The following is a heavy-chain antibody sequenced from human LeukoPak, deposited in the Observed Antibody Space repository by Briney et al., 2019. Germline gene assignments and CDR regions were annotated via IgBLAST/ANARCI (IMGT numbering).Heavy chain of an antibody. Sequence: PGGSLRLSCAASGFTFSSYSIHWVRQAPGKGLEWVAVISYDGSNKYYADSVKGRFTISRDNSKNTLYLEMNSLRAEDTAVYYCAKYSGYDYGTGNSDYWGQGTLVTVSS. CDR1: GFTFSSYS. D-gene: IGHD5-12*01. CDR3: AKYSGYDYGTGNSDY. CDR2: ISYDGSNK. J-gene: IGHJ4*02. V-gene: IGHV3-30*18.